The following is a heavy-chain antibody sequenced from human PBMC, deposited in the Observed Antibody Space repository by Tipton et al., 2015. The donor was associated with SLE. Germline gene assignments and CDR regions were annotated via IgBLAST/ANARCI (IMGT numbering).Heavy chain of an antibody. CDR2: IYYSGST. Sequence: TLSLTCTVSGGSTSSHYWSWIRQPPGKGLEWIGYIYYSGSTNYNPSLKSRVTISVDTSKNQFSLKLSSVTAADTAVYYCARDHGSGSYYNPHWFDPWGQGTLVTVSS. V-gene: IGHV4-59*11. J-gene: IGHJ5*02. CDR3: ARDHGSGSYYNPHWFDP. CDR1: GGSTSSHY. D-gene: IGHD3-10*01.